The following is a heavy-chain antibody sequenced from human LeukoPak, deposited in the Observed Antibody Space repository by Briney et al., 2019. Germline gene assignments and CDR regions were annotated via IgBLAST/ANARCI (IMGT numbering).Heavy chain of an antibody. D-gene: IGHD2-15*01. V-gene: IGHV1-69*05. CDR3: ARARDYCSGGSCGPYYFGY. CDR2: IVPIFGTA. CDR1: GGTFSSYA. J-gene: IGHJ4*02. Sequence: GASVKVSCKASGGTFSSYAISWVRQAPGQWLEWMGGIVPIFGTANYAQKFQGRVTITTDESTSTAYMELSSLRSEDTAVYYCARARDYCSGGSCGPYYFGYWGQGTLVTVSS.